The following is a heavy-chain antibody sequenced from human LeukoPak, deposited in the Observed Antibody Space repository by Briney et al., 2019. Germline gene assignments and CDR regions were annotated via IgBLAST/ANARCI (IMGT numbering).Heavy chain of an antibody. J-gene: IGHJ5*02. CDR1: GFTFNAYN. CDR2: INPNSGGT. CDR3: ARGSGYSSSWYYWFDP. V-gene: IGHV1-2*02. Sequence: ASVKVSCKASGFTFNAYNIHWVRQAPGQGLEWMGWINPNSGGTNYAQKFQGRVTMTRDTSISTAYMELSRLRSDDTAVYYCARGSGYSSSWYYWFDPWGQGTLVTVSS. D-gene: IGHD6-13*01.